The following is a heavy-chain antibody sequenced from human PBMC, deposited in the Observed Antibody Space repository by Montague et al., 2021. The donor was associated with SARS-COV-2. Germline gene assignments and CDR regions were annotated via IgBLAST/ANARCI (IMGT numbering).Heavy chain of an antibody. J-gene: IGHJ6*02. V-gene: IGHV4-39*01. CDR3: ASLNIVARTDYYYGTDV. D-gene: IGHD5-12*01. Sequence: SETLSLTCTVSGDSISTSQYYWGWIRQPPGKGLEWIGTIYYSGSTYYNPSLKSRVTISEGTPKNQFSLRLSSVTAADTAVYYCASLNIVARTDYYYGTDVWGRGTTVTVSS. CDR1: GDSISTSQYY. CDR2: IYYSGST.